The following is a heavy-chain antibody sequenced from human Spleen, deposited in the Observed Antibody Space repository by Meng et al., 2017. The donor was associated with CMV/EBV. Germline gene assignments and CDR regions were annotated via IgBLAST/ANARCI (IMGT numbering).Heavy chain of an antibody. Sequence: ASVKVSCKASGYTFTGYYMHWVRQAPGQGLEWMGWINPNSGGTNYAQKFQGRVTMTRDTSISTAYMELSRLRSDDTAVYYCARGCGCSSVSCYDGWFDPWGQGTLVTVSS. J-gene: IGHJ5*02. V-gene: IGHV1-2*02. CDR1: GYTFTGYY. CDR2: INPNSGGT. D-gene: IGHD2-2*01. CDR3: ARGCGCSSVSCYDGWFDP.